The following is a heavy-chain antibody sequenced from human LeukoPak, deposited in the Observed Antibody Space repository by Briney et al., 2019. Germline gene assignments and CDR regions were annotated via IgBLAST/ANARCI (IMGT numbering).Heavy chain of an antibody. V-gene: IGHV4-4*07. CDR1: GGSISSYY. Sequence: SETLSLTCTVSGGSISSYYWSWIRQPAGKGLEWIGRIYTSGSTNYNPSLKSRVTMSVDTSKNQFSLKLSSVTAADTAVYYCATSPRGATSRCFYYYYYMDVWDKGTTVTVSS. CDR3: ATSPRGATSRCFYYYYYMDV. J-gene: IGHJ6*03. CDR2: IYTSGST. D-gene: IGHD5-24*01.